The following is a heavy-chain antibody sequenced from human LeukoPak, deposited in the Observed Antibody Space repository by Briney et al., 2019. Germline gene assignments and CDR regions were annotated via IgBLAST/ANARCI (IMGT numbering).Heavy chain of an antibody. V-gene: IGHV3-23*01. D-gene: IGHD4-17*01. J-gene: IGHJ4*02. CDR1: GITFTNAW. CDR2: IGSSGDIT. Sequence: PGGSLRLSCAASGITFTNAWLTWVRQAPGKGLEWVSSIGSSGDITYYADSVKGRFTISRDNSKNTLYLQMNSLRAEDTAVYYCAKDVDNGDYVVYWGQGTLVTVSS. CDR3: AKDVDNGDYVVY.